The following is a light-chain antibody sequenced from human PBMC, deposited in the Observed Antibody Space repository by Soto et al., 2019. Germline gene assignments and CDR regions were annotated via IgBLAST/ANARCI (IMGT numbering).Light chain of an antibody. CDR2: EVR. Sequence: QSVLTQPASVSGSPGQSITISCTGTSSDVGAYDFVSWYQQHPDKAPKLMIYEVRNRPSGVSNRFSGSKSVNTATLTISGLQAEDEADYYCSSYTTSTTRLFCTCTKVT. V-gene: IGLV2-14*03. CDR3: SSYTTSTTRL. J-gene: IGLJ1*01. CDR1: SSDVGAYDF.